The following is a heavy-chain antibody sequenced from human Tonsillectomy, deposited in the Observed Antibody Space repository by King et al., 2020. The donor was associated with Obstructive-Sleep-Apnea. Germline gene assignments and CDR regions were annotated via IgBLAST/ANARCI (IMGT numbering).Heavy chain of an antibody. J-gene: IGHJ4*02. D-gene: IGHD6-19*01. CDR2: ITSSIGTI. CDR1: GFTFNSYA. Sequence: VQLVESGGGLVQPGGSLRLSCAASGFTFNSYAMNWFRQAPGKGLEWVSYITSSIGTIYYVDSVKGLFTISRTNAKNSLYLQMNSLRAEDTAVYYCARSSRGWYSDYWGQGTLVTVSS. CDR3: ARSSRGWYSDY. V-gene: IGHV3-48*04.